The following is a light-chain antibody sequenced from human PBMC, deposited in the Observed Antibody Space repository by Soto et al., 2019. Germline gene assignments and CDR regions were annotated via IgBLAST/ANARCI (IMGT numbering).Light chain of an antibody. CDR1: QSLLYSNGYNY. J-gene: IGKJ1*01. CDR3: MQPLQTPRT. CDR2: LGS. Sequence: DIVMTQSPLSLPVTPGEPASISCRSSQSLLYSNGYNYLDWYLQKPGQSPQLLIYLGSNRSSGVPDGFSGSGSGTDFTLKISRVEAEDVGVYYCMQPLQTPRTFGQGTKVEIK. V-gene: IGKV2-28*01.